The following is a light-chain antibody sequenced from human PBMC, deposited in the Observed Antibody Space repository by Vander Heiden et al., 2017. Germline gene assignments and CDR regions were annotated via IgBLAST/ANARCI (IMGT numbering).Light chain of an antibody. CDR1: QSISSW. Sequence: DIQMSQPPSTPPASLGDRVTITCRASQSISSWLAWYQQKPGRAPKLLIYKASSLESGVPSRFSGSGSGTEFTLTISSLQPDDFATYYCQQYNSYSLYTFGQGTKLEIK. V-gene: IGKV1-5*03. CDR2: KAS. CDR3: QQYNSYSLYT. J-gene: IGKJ2*01.